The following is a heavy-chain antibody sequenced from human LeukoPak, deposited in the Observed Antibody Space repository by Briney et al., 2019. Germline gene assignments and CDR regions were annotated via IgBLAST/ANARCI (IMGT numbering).Heavy chain of an antibody. Sequence: GASVKVSCKASGYTFTSYGISWGRQAPGQGLEWMGWISAYNGNTNYAQKLQGRVTMTTDTSTSTAYMELRSLRFDDTAVYYCAYDSSGYDTFDYWGQGTLVTVSS. D-gene: IGHD5-12*01. CDR2: ISAYNGNT. CDR1: GYTFTSYG. V-gene: IGHV1-18*01. J-gene: IGHJ4*02. CDR3: AYDSSGYDTFDY.